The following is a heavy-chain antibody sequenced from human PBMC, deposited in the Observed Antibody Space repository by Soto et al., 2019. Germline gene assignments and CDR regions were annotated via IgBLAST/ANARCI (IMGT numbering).Heavy chain of an antibody. Sequence: PGGSLRLSCAASGFTFSSYAMHWVRQAPGKGLEWVAVISYDGSNKYYADSVKGRFTISRDNSKNTLYLQMNSLRAEDTAVYYCAKDKGLSSSSECYFDYWGQGTLVTVSS. V-gene: IGHV3-30-3*01. CDR3: AKDKGLSSSSECYFDY. D-gene: IGHD6-6*01. CDR2: ISYDGSNK. J-gene: IGHJ4*02. CDR1: GFTFSSYA.